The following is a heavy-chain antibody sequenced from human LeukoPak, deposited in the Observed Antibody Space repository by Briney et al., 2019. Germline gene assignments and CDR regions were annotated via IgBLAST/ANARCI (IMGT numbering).Heavy chain of an antibody. V-gene: IGHV1-2*02. Sequence: ASVKVSCKASGYTFTGYYMHWVRQAPGQGLEWMGWINPNSGGTNYAQKFQGRVTMTRDTSISTAYMELSRLRSDDTAVYYCARDIRFLEWSPHYYYMDVWGKGTTVTVSS. CDR2: INPNSGGT. CDR3: ARDIRFLEWSPHYYYMDV. J-gene: IGHJ6*03. CDR1: GYTFTGYY. D-gene: IGHD3-3*01.